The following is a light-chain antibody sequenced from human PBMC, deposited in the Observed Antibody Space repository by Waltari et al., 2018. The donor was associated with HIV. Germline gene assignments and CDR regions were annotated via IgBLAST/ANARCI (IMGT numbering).Light chain of an antibody. CDR1: NSDIGGYDR. J-gene: IGLJ2*01. Sequence: QSALTQPPSVSGSPGQSFTISCAGTNSDIGGYDRVSWYQQPPGTAPKLLIYEVTNRPSGVPGRFSASKSGTTASLTISGLQAGDEGDYYCSSYSATNTVVFGGGTKLTVL. V-gene: IGLV2-18*02. CDR2: EVT. CDR3: SSYSATNTVV.